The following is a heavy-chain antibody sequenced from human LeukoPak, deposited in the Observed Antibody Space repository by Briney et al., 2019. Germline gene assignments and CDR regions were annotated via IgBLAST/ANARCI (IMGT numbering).Heavy chain of an antibody. CDR1: GFTFDGFA. V-gene: IGHV3-9*01. D-gene: IGHD3-16*01. CDR2: ISWNSGSI. CDR3: TKDSGSWGFDY. J-gene: IGHJ4*02. Sequence: GGSLRLSCAASGFTFDGFAMHWVRQAPGKGLDWVSGISWNSGSIGYADSVRGRFTISRDNAKKSLYLEMNSLRAEDTALYYCTKDSGSWGFDYWGQGILVTVSS.